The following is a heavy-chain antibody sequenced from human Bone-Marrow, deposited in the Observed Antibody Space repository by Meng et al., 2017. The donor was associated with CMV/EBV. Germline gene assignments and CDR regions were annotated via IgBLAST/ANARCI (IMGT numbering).Heavy chain of an antibody. V-gene: IGHV3-20*04. CDR1: GFTFDDYG. Sequence: GESLKISCAASGFTFDDYGMSWVRQAPGKGLEWVSGINWNGGRTGYADSVKGRFTISRDNAKNSLYLQMNSLRAEDTALYYCARVGPVGDIVVVPAAPLNYWGQGTLVTVSS. D-gene: IGHD2-2*01. CDR3: ARVGPVGDIVVVPAAPLNY. CDR2: INWNGGRT. J-gene: IGHJ4*02.